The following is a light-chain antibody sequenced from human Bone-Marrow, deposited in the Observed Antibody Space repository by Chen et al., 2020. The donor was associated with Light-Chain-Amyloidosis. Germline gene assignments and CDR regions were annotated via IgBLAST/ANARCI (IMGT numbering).Light chain of an antibody. Sequence: EIVLTQSPATLSLSPGERATLSCRASQSINNFLAWYQQKPGQAPRLLIYDASDRATDIPARFSGSGSGTDFTLTINSLEPEDFAVYYCQQRKDWPITFGQGTRLEIK. J-gene: IGKJ5*01. V-gene: IGKV3-11*01. CDR3: QQRKDWPIT. CDR1: QSINNF. CDR2: DAS.